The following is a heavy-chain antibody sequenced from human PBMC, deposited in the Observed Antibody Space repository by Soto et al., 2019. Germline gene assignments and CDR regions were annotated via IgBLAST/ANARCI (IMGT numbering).Heavy chain of an antibody. J-gene: IGHJ4*01. CDR2: IKSISDGGTT. CDR3: TTDAAIV. D-gene: IGHD3-22*01. Sequence: SWVRQAPGKGLEWVCRIKSISDGGTTDYAAPVKGRFTISRDDSKNTLYLQMNSLKSEDTAVYFCTTDAAIVRGHRTPVTVSS. V-gene: IGHV3-15*01.